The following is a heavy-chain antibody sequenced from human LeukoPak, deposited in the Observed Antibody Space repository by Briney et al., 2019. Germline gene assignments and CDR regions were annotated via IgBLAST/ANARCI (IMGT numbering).Heavy chain of an antibody. CDR1: GGTFSSYA. J-gene: IGHJ4*02. CDR3: ARAREDLWFGESRTYYFDY. V-gene: IGHV1-69*06. Sequence: SVKVSWKASGGTFSSYAISWVRQAPGQGLEWMGGIIPIFGTANYAQKFQGRVTITADKSTSTAYMELSSLRSEDTAVYYCARAREDLWFGESRTYYFDYWGQGTLVTVSS. D-gene: IGHD3-10*01. CDR2: IIPIFGTA.